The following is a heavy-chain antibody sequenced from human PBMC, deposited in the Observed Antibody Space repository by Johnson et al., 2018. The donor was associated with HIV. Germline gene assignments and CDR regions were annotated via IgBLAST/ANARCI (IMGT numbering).Heavy chain of an antibody. Sequence: VQLLESGGGVVQPGGSLRLSCAASGFTFSSYGMHWVRQAPGKGLEWVAFIRYDGSNKYYADSVKGRFTISRDNSKNTLYLQMNSLRAEDTAVYYCARDRGGSSYSWVAFDIWGQGTMVTVYS. CDR2: IRYDGSNK. CDR3: ARDRGGSSYSWVAFDI. CDR1: GFTFSSYG. V-gene: IGHV3-30*02. J-gene: IGHJ3*02. D-gene: IGHD5-18*01.